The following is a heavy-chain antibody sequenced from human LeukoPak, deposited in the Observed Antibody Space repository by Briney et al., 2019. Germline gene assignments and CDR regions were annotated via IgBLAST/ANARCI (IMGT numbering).Heavy chain of an antibody. CDR1: GFTFSSYS. CDR3: AVSHDYGDSGVPEYFDL. D-gene: IGHD4-17*01. CDR2: ISSSSSYI. Sequence: GGSLRLSCAASGFTFSSYSMNWVRQAPGKGLEWVSSISSSSSYIYYADSVKGRFTISRDNAKNSLYLQMNSLRAEDTAVYYCAVSHDYGDSGVPEYFDLWGRGTLVTVSS. V-gene: IGHV3-21*01. J-gene: IGHJ2*01.